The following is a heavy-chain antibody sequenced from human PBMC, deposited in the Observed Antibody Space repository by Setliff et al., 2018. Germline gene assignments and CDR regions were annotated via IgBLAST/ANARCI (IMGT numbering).Heavy chain of an antibody. J-gene: IGHJ4*02. CDR3: VASPSNKNGHFEY. V-gene: IGHV3-30*02. CDR2: VQFDGSNK. CDR1: GFPFDSYG. Sequence: GGSLRLSCVASGFPFDSYGMHWVRQAPGKGLEWVAFVQFDGSNKYYADSVLGRFTISRDNIKNTAFLQMNSLRADDTAMYYCVASPSNKNGHFEYWGQGTLVTVSS.